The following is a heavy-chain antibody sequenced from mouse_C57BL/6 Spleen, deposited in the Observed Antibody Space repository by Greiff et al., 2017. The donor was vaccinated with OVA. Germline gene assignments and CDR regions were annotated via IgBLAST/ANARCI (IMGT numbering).Heavy chain of an antibody. CDR2: INYDGSST. CDR3: ARYGSRGYFDV. V-gene: IGHV5-16*01. J-gene: IGHJ1*03. Sequence: EVQVVESAGGLVQPGSSMKLSCTASGFTFSDYYMAWVRQVPEKGLEWVANINYDGSSTYYLDSLKSRFIISRDNAKNILYLQMSSLKSEDTATYYCARYGSRGYFDVWGTGTTVTVSS. D-gene: IGHD1-1*01. CDR1: GFTFSDYY.